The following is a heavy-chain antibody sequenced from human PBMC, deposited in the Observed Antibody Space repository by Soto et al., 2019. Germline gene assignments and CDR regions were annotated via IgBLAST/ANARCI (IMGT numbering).Heavy chain of an antibody. CDR2: IYFSGTT. D-gene: IGHD5-12*01. Sequence: SETLSLTCSVSGGSITGYYWNWVRQPPGKGLEWIGHIYFSGTTNYNPSLKSRLTISVDTSKNQFSLRLSSVTAADTAVYYCVRGYGGYNHYFDSWGQGTLVTVSS. CDR3: VRGYGGYNHYFDS. J-gene: IGHJ4*02. CDR1: GGSITGYY. V-gene: IGHV4-59*01.